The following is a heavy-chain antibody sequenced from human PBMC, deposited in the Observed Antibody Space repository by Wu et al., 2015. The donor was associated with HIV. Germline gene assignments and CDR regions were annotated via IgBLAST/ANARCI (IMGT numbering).Heavy chain of an antibody. CDR1: GGTFSNYA. CDR3: SRGLVGPSAFDI. J-gene: IGHJ3*02. V-gene: IGHV1-69*13. D-gene: IGHD1-26*01. CDR2: IIPIFASS. Sequence: QVRLVQSGTEVKKPGSSVKVSCKASGGTFSNYAISWVRQASGQGLEWMGRIIPIFASSNYAQKFQGRVTIIADESTSTAYMELSSLRSEDTAVYYCSRGLVGPSAFDIWGQGTLVTVSS.